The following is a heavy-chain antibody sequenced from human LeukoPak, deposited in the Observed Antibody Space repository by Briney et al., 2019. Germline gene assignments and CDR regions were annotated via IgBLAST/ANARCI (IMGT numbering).Heavy chain of an antibody. V-gene: IGHV3-66*03. Sequence: GGSLRLSCAASGFTVSSNYMNWVRQAPGKGLEWVSVIYRSGDTYYADSVKGRFTISRDNSKNTLYLQMNSLRAEDTAVYYCARDHIVVVPAVGGVNAFDIWGQGTMVTVSS. D-gene: IGHD2-2*01. CDR2: IYRSGDT. J-gene: IGHJ3*02. CDR1: GFTVSSNY. CDR3: ARDHIVVVPAVGGVNAFDI.